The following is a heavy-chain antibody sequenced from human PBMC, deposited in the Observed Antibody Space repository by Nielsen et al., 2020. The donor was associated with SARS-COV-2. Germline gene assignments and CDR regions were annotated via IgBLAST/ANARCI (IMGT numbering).Heavy chain of an antibody. V-gene: IGHV3-53*04. CDR3: AKDRAIFMIYFTRGGPDF. D-gene: IGHD2-2*02. CDR1: GFTVSSNY. CDR2: IYSGGST. Sequence: GESLKISCAASGFTVSSNYMSWVRQAPGKGLEWVSVIYSGGSTYYADSVKGRFTISRHNSKNTLYLQMNSLRAEDTAVYYCAKDRAIFMIYFTRGGPDFWGQGTLVTVSS. J-gene: IGHJ4*02.